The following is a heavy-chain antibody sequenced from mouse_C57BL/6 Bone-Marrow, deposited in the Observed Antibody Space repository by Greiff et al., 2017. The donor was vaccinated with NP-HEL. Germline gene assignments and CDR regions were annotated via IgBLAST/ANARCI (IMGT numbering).Heavy chain of an antibody. J-gene: IGHJ1*03. CDR2: INYDGSST. CDR1: GFTFSDYY. CDR3: ARLPDAWYFDV. Sequence: EVKLMESEGGLVQPGSSMKLSCTASGFTFSDYYMAWVRQVPEKGLEWVANINYDGSSTYYLDSLKSRFIISRDNAKNILYLQMSSLKSEDTATYYCARLPDAWYFDVWGTGTTVTVSS. V-gene: IGHV5-16*01.